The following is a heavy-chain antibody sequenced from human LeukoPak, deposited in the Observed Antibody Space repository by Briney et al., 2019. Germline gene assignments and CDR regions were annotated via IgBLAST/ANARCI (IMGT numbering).Heavy chain of an antibody. D-gene: IGHD4-17*01. CDR1: GFTFNKYN. J-gene: IGHJ4*02. CDR3: AKDRISGDGDLHLDY. CDR2: IAPRDEWK. V-gene: IGHV3-23*01. Sequence: PGGSLRLSCAASGFTFNKYNMNWVRQAPGKELEWVSSIAPRDEWKYYADSVKGRLTISRDNSKSTLYLQMNSLRAEDTAIYYCAKDRISGDGDLHLDYWGQGTLVTVSS.